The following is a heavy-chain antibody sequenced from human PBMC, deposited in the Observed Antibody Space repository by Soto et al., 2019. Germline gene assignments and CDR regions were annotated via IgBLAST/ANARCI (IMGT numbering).Heavy chain of an antibody. D-gene: IGHD6-19*01. CDR1: GYTFTSYA. J-gene: IGHJ4*02. CDR2: INAGNGNT. Sequence: VASVKVSCKASGYTFTSYAMHWVRQAPGQRLEWMGWINAGNGNTKYSQKFQGRVTITRDTSASTAYMELSSLRSEDTAVYYCARDKPQYSSGWYVFDYWGQGTLVTVSS. CDR3: ARDKPQYSSGWYVFDY. V-gene: IGHV1-3*01.